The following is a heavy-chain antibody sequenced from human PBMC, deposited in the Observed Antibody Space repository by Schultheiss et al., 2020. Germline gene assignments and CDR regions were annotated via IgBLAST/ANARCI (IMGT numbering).Heavy chain of an antibody. D-gene: IGHD6-13*01. CDR3: ARLPLRAAALFGAFDI. CDR2: IYSSGST. CDR1: GGSISSGGYY. Sequence: SETLSLTCTVSGGSISSGGYYWSWVRHHAGEGLEWIGNIYSSGSTYYNPSLKSRVTISVDTSKNQFSLKLSSVTAADTAVYYCARLPLRAAALFGAFDIWGQGTMVTVSS. J-gene: IGHJ3*02. V-gene: IGHV4-39*01.